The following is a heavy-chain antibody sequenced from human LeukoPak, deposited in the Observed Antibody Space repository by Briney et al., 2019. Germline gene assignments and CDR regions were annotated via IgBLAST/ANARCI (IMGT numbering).Heavy chain of an antibody. Sequence: PGGSLRLSCAASGFTFSSYAMHWVRQAPGKGLEFVSAITSNGGSTYYANSVKGRFTISRDNSKNTLYLQMGSLTAEDMAVYYCVRGGLVTTFDYWGQGTLVTVSS. CDR1: GFTFSSYA. J-gene: IGHJ4*02. CDR2: ITSNGGST. D-gene: IGHD1-1*01. CDR3: VRGGLVTTFDY. V-gene: IGHV3-64*01.